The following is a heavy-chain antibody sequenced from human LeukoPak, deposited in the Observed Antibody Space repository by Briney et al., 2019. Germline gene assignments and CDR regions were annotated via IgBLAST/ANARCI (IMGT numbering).Heavy chain of an antibody. CDR3: ARGYDFWSGYYPY. D-gene: IGHD3-3*01. CDR1: GGSFSSYY. Sequence: QPSETLSLTCAVYGGSFSSYYWSWIRQPPGKGLEWIGEINHSGSTNYNPSLKSRVTISVDTSKNQFSLKLSSVTAADTAVYYCARGYDFWSGYYPYWGQGTLVTVSS. J-gene: IGHJ4*02. CDR2: INHSGST. V-gene: IGHV4-34*01.